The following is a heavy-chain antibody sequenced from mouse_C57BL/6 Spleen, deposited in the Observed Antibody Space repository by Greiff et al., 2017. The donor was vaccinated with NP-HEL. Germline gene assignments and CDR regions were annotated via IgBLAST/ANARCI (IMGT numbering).Heavy chain of an antibody. D-gene: IGHD1-1*01. CDR1: GYSITSGYY. J-gene: IGHJ3*01. CDR2: ISYDGSN. V-gene: IGHV3-6*01. Sequence: EVKLQESGPGLVKPSQSLSLTCSVTGYSITSGYYWNWIRQFPGNKLEWMGYISYDGSNNYNPSLKNRISITRDTSKNQFFLKLNSVTTEDTATYDCARGNYGSIKGAWFAYWGQGTLVTVSA. CDR3: ARGNYGSIKGAWFAY.